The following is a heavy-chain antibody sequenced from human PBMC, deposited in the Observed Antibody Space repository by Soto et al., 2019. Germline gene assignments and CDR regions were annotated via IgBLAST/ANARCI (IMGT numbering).Heavy chain of an antibody. J-gene: IGHJ6*02. CDR3: ARDRRDLVTKYCTNGVCYTSNKYYYYYGMDV. D-gene: IGHD2-8*01. CDR1: GFTFSSYS. Sequence: PGGSLRLSCAASGFTFSSYSMNWVRQAPGKGLEWVSYISSSSSTIYYADSVKGRFTISRDNAKNSLYLQMNSLRDEDTAVYYCARDRRDLVTKYCTNGVCYTSNKYYYYYGMDVWGQGTTVTVSS. V-gene: IGHV3-48*02. CDR2: ISSSSSTI.